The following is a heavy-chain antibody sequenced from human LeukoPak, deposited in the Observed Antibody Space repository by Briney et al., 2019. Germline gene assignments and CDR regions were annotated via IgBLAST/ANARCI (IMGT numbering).Heavy chain of an antibody. CDR3: AKDGLPDAFDI. CDR1: GFTFDDYA. CDR2: ISWNSGSI. Sequence: GRSLRLSCAASGFTFDDYAMHWVRQAPGKGLEWVSGISWNSGSIGYADSVKGRFTTSRGNAKNSLYLQMNSLRAEDTALYYCAKDGLPDAFDIWGQGTMVTVSS. J-gene: IGHJ3*02. V-gene: IGHV3-9*01. D-gene: IGHD3/OR15-3a*01.